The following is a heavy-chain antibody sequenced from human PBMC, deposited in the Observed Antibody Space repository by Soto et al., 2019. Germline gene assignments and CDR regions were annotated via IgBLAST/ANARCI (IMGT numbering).Heavy chain of an antibody. D-gene: IGHD3-3*01. Sequence: SETLSLTCAVYGGSFSGYYWSWIRQPPGKGLEWIGEINHSGSTNYNPSLKSRVTISVDTSKNQFSLKLSSVTAADTAVYYCARDRGYDFWSGYYIGSFAYWGQGSLVTVPS. V-gene: IGHV4-34*01. CDR3: ARDRGYDFWSGYYIGSFAY. CDR1: GGSFSGYY. CDR2: INHSGST. J-gene: IGHJ4*02.